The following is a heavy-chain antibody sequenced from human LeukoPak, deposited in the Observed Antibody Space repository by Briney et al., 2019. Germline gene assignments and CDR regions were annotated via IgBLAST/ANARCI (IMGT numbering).Heavy chain of an antibody. CDR3: AKGGLDFGVPDASDI. CDR1: GFTFTNYA. V-gene: IGHV3-30-3*01. J-gene: IGHJ3*02. CDR2: ISHDGHNK. Sequence: GGSLRLSCAASGFTFTNYAMHWVRQAPGKGLKWVAIISHDGHNKYYADSMKGRFTISRDNSMNILCLQMDSLTPEDTAVYYCAKGGLDFGVPDASDIWGHGTMVTVSS. D-gene: IGHD4-17*01.